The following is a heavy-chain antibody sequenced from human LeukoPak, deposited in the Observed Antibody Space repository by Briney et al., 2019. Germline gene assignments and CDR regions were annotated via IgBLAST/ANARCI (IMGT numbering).Heavy chain of an antibody. Sequence: SETLSLTCAVSGYSISNGYYWGWIRQPPGKGLEWIGSIYHSGSTYYNPSLKSRVTISVDTSKNQFSLKLSSVTAADTAVYYCARGPQPYYSWFDPWGQGTLVTVSS. J-gene: IGHJ5*02. D-gene: IGHD3-10*01. CDR1: GYSISNGYY. CDR3: ARGPQPYYSWFDP. CDR2: IYHSGST. V-gene: IGHV4-38-2*01.